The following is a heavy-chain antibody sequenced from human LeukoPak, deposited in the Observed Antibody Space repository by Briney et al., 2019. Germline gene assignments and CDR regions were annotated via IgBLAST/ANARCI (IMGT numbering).Heavy chain of an antibody. V-gene: IGHV3-30*03. CDR2: ISFDGYSQ. D-gene: IGHD6-19*01. CDR3: ARDLGSALDD. CDR1: GFTFNNYG. Sequence: GGSLRLSCAASGFTFNNYGMHWVRQAPGKGLEWVALISFDGYSQGYTDSVKGRFNISRDNSRNTLYLQMTRLRPRDTAVYYCARDLGSALDDWGQGILVTVSS. J-gene: IGHJ4*02.